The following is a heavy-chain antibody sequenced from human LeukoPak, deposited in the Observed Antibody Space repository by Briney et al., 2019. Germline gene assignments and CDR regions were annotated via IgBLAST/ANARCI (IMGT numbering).Heavy chain of an antibody. Sequence: SETLSLTCTVSGGSISSGSYYWSWIRQPAGKGLEWIGRIYTSGSTNYNPSLKSRVTISLGTSENHFSLKLSSVTAADTAVYYCARVTTGGYYSYWGQGTLVTVSS. J-gene: IGHJ4*02. CDR1: GGSISSGSYY. CDR3: ARVTTGGYYSY. V-gene: IGHV4-61*02. D-gene: IGHD3-22*01. CDR2: IYTSGST.